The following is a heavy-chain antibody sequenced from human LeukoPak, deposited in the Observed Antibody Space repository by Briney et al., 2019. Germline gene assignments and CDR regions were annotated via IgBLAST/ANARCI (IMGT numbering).Heavy chain of an antibody. Sequence: RTSETLSLTCTVSGGSISSSSYYWGWIRQPPGKGLEWIGSIYYSGSTYYNPSLKSRVTISVDTSKNQFSLKLSSVTAADTAVYYCARDGTWGQGTLVTVSS. CDR3: ARDGT. CDR1: GGSISSSSYY. V-gene: IGHV4-39*07. J-gene: IGHJ4*02. CDR2: IYYSGST.